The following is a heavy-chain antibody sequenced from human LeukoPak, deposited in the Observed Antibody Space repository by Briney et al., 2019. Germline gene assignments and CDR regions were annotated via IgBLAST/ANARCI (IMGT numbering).Heavy chain of an antibody. CDR1: GYSFTNYW. Sequence: GESLKISCKGSGYSFTNYWIGWVRQMPGRGLEWMGIIYPGDSDTRYNPSFQGQVTVSADKSISTAYLQWSSLKASDTAMYYCARPSRGSYSAFDIWGQGTMVTVSS. J-gene: IGHJ3*02. CDR3: ARPSRGSYSAFDI. CDR2: IYPGDSDT. D-gene: IGHD1-26*01. V-gene: IGHV5-51*01.